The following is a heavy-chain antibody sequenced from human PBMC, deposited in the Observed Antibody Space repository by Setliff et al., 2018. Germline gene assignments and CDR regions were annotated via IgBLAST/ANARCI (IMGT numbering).Heavy chain of an antibody. CDR3: ARQEDDSSGYYSTD. CDR2: IYYSGST. CDR1: GGSISSSYYY. J-gene: IGHJ4*02. Sequence: PSETLSLTCAVSGGSISSSYYYRGWIRQPPGKGLEWIGSIYYSGSTYYNPSLKSRVTISVDTSKNQFSLKLSSVTVADTAVYYCARQEDDSSGYYSTDWGQGTLVTVSS. V-gene: IGHV4-39*01. D-gene: IGHD3-22*01.